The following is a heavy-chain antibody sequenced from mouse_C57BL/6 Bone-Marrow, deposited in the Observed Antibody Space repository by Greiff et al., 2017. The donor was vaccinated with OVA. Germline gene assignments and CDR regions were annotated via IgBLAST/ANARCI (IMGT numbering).Heavy chain of an antibody. CDR3: ARYEGLRGDY. Sequence: EVKLQESGPGLVKPSQSLSLTCSVTGYSITSGYYWNWIRQFPGNKLEWMCYISYDGSNNYNPSLKNRISITRDTSKNQFFLKLNSVTTEDTATYYCARYEGLRGDYWGQGTTLTVSS. CDR2: ISYDGSN. CDR1: GYSITSGYY. V-gene: IGHV3-6*01. J-gene: IGHJ2*01. D-gene: IGHD2-4*01.